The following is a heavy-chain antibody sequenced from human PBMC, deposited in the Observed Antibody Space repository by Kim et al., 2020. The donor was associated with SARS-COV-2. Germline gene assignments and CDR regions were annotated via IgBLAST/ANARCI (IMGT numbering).Heavy chain of an antibody. CDR2: ISSSGSTI. V-gene: IGHV3-48*03. D-gene: IGHD6-19*01. CDR3: ARGTLTIAVAGTSYYYGMDV. CDR1: GFTFSSYE. J-gene: IGHJ6*02. Sequence: GGSLRLSCAASGFTFSSYEMNWVRQAPGKGLEWVSYISSSGSTIYYADSVKGRFTISRDNAKNSLYLQMNSLRAEDTAVYYCARGTLTIAVAGTSYYYGMDVWGQGTTVTVSS.